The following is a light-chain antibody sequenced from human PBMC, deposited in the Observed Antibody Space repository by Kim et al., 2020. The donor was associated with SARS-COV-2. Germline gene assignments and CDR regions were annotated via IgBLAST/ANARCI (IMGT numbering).Light chain of an antibody. J-gene: IGKJ1*01. V-gene: IGKV1-27*01. Sequence: ASVGDRVTIACRASQGISNYLAWYQQKPGKVPKLLISAASALQSGVPSRFSGSGSGTEFTLTISSLQPEDVATYYCQQYDGASWTFGHGTKVDIK. CDR3: QQYDGASWT. CDR2: AAS. CDR1: QGISNY.